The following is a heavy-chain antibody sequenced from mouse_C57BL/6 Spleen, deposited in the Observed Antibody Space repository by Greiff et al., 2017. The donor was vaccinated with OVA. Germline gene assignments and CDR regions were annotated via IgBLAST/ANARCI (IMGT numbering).Heavy chain of an antibody. D-gene: IGHD1-1*01. J-gene: IGHJ1*03. CDR2: INPNNGGT. CDR3: ARRKDYYGSSNWYFDV. Sequence: EVQLQQSGPELVKPGASVKISCKASGYTFTDYYMNWVKQSHGKSLEWIGDINPNNGGTSYNQKFKGKATLTVDKSSSTAYMELRSLTSEDSAVYYCARRKDYYGSSNWYFDVWGTGTTVTVSS. CDR1: GYTFTDYY. V-gene: IGHV1-26*01.